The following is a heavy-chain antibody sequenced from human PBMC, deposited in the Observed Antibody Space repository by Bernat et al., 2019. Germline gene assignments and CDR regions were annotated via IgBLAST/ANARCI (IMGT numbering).Heavy chain of an antibody. CDR2: IWYDGSNK. CDR1: GFTFSSYG. D-gene: IGHD6-13*01. CDR3: AKTGYSSNSDAFDI. Sequence: QVQLVESGGGVVQPGRSLRLSCAASGFTFSSYGMHWVRQAPGKGLEWVAVIWYDGSNKYYADSVKGRFTISRDNSKNTLYLQMNSLRAEDTAVYYCAKTGYSSNSDAFDIWGQWTMVTVSS. J-gene: IGHJ3*02. V-gene: IGHV3-33*06.